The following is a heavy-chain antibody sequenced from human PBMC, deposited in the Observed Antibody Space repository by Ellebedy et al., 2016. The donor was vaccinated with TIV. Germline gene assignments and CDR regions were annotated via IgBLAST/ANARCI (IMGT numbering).Heavy chain of an antibody. D-gene: IGHD1-1*01. CDR2: ISSTSTFT. CDR1: GFTFSDYY. Sequence: GESLKISCTASGFTFSDYYMNWIRQAPGKGLEWISYISSTSTFTTSADSVKGRFTISRDNAKNSLYLQMDSLRGEDTAVYYCARGGSTSGGGGYSYYYYAMDVWGHGTTVTVSS. CDR3: ARGGSTSGGGGYSYYYYAMDV. J-gene: IGHJ6*02. V-gene: IGHV3-11*06.